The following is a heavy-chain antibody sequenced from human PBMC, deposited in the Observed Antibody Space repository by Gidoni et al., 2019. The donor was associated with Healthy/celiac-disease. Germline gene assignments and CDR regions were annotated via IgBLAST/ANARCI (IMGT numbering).Heavy chain of an antibody. CDR3: ARMSSSYYYYGMDV. Sequence: QVQLQQWGAGLLKPSETLSFTCAVYGGSFSGYYWSWIRQPPGKGLEWIGEINHSGSTNYNPSLKSRVTISVDTSKNQFSLKLSSVTAADTAVYYCARMSSSYYYYGMDVWGQGTTVTVSS. CDR2: INHSGST. J-gene: IGHJ6*02. V-gene: IGHV4-34*01. D-gene: IGHD6-13*01. CDR1: GGSFSGYY.